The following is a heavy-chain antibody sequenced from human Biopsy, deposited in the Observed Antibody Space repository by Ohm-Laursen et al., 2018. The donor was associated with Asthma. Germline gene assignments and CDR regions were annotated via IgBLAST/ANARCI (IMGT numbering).Heavy chain of an antibody. J-gene: IGHJ1*01. Sequence: SLRLSCAASGFVFSQCGMHWVRQGPGKGLEGVANIKHDGTEKNHVDSLKGRFTISRDNAKNSLYLQMNSLRAEDTAVYYCARTFHFWSPYHAEHYQLWGQGTLVTVSS. V-gene: IGHV3-7*01. CDR3: ARTFHFWSPYHAEHYQL. CDR1: GFVFSQCG. D-gene: IGHD3-3*02. CDR2: IKHDGTEK.